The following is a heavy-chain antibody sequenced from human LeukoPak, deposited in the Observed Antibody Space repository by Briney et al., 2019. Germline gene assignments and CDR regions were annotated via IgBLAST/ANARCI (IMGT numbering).Heavy chain of an antibody. CDR3: ARHSDGGLDY. V-gene: IGHV4-39*01. Sequence: MPSETLSLTCSVSGDSISRRSYHWTWIRQSPGEGLEWIGNIYNSGTIYYKPSLKSRVTISVDTSKNQFSLKLSSVTAADTAVYYCARHSDGGLDYWGQGTLVTVSS. D-gene: IGHD5-18*01. CDR1: GDSISRRSYH. J-gene: IGHJ4*02. CDR2: IYNSGTI.